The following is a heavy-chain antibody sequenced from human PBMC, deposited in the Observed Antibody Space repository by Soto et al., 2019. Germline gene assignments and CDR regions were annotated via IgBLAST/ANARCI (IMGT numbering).Heavy chain of an antibody. Sequence: PGGSLRLSCAASGFTVSSNYMGWVRQAPGKGLEWVSVIYSGGSTYYADSVKGRFIISRDDSKNTLFLQMNSLRAEDTAVYYCATAKLLLPWLFDYWGQGTLVTVSS. CDR3: ATAKLLLPWLFDY. V-gene: IGHV3-66*01. CDR2: IYSGGST. CDR1: GFTVSSNY. D-gene: IGHD2-15*01. J-gene: IGHJ4*02.